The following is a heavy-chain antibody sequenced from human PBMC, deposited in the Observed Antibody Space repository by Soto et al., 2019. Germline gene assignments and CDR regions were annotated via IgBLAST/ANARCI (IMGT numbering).Heavy chain of an antibody. V-gene: IGHV3-48*01. CDR3: GTFDSGWYDY. CDR2: ISSDSRTI. J-gene: IGHJ4*02. CDR1: GFTFSSYS. Sequence: EVQLVESGGGLVQPGGSLRLSCAASGFTFSSYSMSWVHQAPGKGLESVAYISSDSRTIYYADSLKGRFTISRDTAKNSMYLQMNSLRAEDTAVYYCGTFDSGWYDYWGQGTLVTVS. D-gene: IGHD6-19*01.